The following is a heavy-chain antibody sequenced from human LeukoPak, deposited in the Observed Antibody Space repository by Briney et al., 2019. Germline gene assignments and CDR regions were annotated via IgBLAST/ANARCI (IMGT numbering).Heavy chain of an antibody. Sequence: SQTLSLTCAISGDSVSSNSAAWNWIRQSPSRGLEWLGRTYYRSKWYNDYAVSVKSRITINPDTSKNQFSLQLNSVTPEDTAVYYCARDCILAEYSSSYIDYWGQGTLVTVSS. CDR1: GDSVSSNSAA. D-gene: IGHD6-6*01. V-gene: IGHV6-1*01. CDR3: ARDCILAEYSSSYIDY. J-gene: IGHJ4*02. CDR2: TYYRSKWYN.